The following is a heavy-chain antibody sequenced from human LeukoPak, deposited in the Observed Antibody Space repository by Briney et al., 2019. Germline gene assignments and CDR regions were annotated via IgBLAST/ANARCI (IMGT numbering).Heavy chain of an antibody. CDR1: GGSISTYY. V-gene: IGHV4-34*01. D-gene: IGHD6-19*01. CDR2: INHSGST. J-gene: IGHJ4*02. CDR3: ARAKNWYSSGPRYFDY. Sequence: PSETLSLTCTVSGGSISTYYWSWIRQPPGKGLEWIGEINHSGSTNYNPSLKSRVTISVDTSKNQFSLKLSSVTAADTAVYYCARAKNWYSSGPRYFDYWGQGTLVTVSS.